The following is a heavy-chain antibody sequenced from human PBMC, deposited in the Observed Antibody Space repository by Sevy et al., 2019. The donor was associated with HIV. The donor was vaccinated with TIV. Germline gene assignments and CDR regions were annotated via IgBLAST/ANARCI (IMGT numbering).Heavy chain of an antibody. Sequence: GGSLRLSCAASGFTFSNAWMSWVRQAPGKGLEWVGRIKSKTDGGTTDYAAPVKGRFTISRDDSKNTLYLKMNSLKTEDTAVYYCTAHYDFWSGYPHPPSYGMDVWGQGTTVTVSS. V-gene: IGHV3-15*01. CDR2: IKSKTDGGTT. CDR1: GFTFSNAW. CDR3: TAHYDFWSGYPHPPSYGMDV. D-gene: IGHD3-3*01. J-gene: IGHJ6*02.